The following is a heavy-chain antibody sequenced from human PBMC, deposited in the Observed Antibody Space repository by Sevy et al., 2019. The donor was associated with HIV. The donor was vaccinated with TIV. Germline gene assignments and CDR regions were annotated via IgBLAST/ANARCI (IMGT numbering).Heavy chain of an antibody. V-gene: IGHV5-51*01. J-gene: IGHJ3*01. CDR1: GYRFISYW. D-gene: IGHD2-15*01. Sequence: GESLKISCKASGYRFISYWIGRVRQKPGKGLEWVAMLFPGSSDITHNPSLEGQVTISVDKSINATYLKWSSLKASDTAMYYCARGGHVSLGAFDLWGLGTMVTVSS. CDR3: ARGGHVSLGAFDL. CDR2: LFPGSSDI.